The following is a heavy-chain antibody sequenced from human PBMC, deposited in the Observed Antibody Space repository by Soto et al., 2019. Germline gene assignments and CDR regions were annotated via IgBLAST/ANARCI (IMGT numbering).Heavy chain of an antibody. CDR3: ARGIATGQLDP. J-gene: IGHJ5*02. V-gene: IGHV1-69*13. CDR1: GGTFSSYA. Sequence: GASVKVSCKASGGTFSSYAISWVRRAPGQGLEWMGGIIPIFGTANYAQKFQGRVTITADESTSTAYMDLSSLRSEDTAVYYCARGIATGQLDPWGQGTLVTVSS. D-gene: IGHD2-15*01. CDR2: IIPIFGTA.